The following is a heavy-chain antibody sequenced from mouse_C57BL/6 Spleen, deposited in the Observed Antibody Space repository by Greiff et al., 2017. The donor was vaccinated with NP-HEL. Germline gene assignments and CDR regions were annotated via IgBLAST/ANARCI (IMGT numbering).Heavy chain of an antibody. V-gene: IGHV5-4*01. CDR2: ISDGGSYT. CDR3: ARAYGPDYYAMDY. Sequence: VQLKESGGGLVKPGGSLKLSCAASGFTFSSYAMSWVRQTPEKRLEWVATISDGGSYTYYPDNVKGRFTISRDNAKNNLYLQMSHLKSEDTAMYYCARAYGPDYYAMDYWGQGTSVTVSS. D-gene: IGHD1-1*02. CDR1: GFTFSSYA. J-gene: IGHJ4*01.